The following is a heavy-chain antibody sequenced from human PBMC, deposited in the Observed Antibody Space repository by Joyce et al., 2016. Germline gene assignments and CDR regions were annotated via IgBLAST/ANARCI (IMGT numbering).Heavy chain of an antibody. V-gene: IGHV3-13*05. D-gene: IGHD3-16*01. Sequence: EVQLVEAGGALVQPGGSLRLSCAASGFTFSAYEIHCVRQTTGKGLEWVSAIGTAGDPYYAGSGKGRFTISRENVKSSLFLQMNSLRAEDTAVYYCARERGGGMSAFDIWGQGTMVTVSS. J-gene: IGHJ3*02. CDR1: GFTFSAYE. CDR2: IGTAGDP. CDR3: ARERGGGMSAFDI.